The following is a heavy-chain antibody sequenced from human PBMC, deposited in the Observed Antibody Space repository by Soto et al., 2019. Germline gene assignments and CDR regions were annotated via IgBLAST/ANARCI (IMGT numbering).Heavy chain of an antibody. Sequence: QVQLQESGPGLVEPSGTLSLTCAVSGGSISSTNWWSWVHQPPGKGLEWIGEISHSGSTNDNPSLTSRVTISVDKSKNQFSLRLSSVTAADTAVYYCARVGPDATGYNYYGMDVWGQGTTVTVSS. D-gene: IGHD2-2*01. CDR2: ISHSGST. CDR3: ARVGPDATGYNYYGMDV. CDR1: GGSISSTNW. V-gene: IGHV4-4*02. J-gene: IGHJ6*02.